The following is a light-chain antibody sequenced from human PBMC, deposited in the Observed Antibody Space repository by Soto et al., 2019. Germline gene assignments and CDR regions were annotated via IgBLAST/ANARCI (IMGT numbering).Light chain of an antibody. Sequence: EIGLTQSPVTLSLSPGERATLCCRASESVNSAYLAWYQHRPAQAPRLLIYGASSRATGVPDRFSGSGSGREINNTKSRREPAYFALYYCHQYGYSRWKFGLGTKVDIK. V-gene: IGKV3-20*01. CDR1: ESVNSAY. CDR3: HQYGYSRWK. J-gene: IGKJ1*01. CDR2: GAS.